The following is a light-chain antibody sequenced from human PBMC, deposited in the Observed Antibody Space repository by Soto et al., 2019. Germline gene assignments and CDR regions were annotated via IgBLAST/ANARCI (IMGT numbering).Light chain of an antibody. Sequence: EIVMTQSPATLSVSPGERATLSCRASQSVSSNLAWYQQKPGQAPRLLIYGASTRATGIPARFSGSGSGTEFTLTISSLQSEDFAAYYCQHYNNWPPLTFGGGTKVDIK. V-gene: IGKV3-15*01. CDR1: QSVSSN. CDR2: GAS. CDR3: QHYNNWPPLT. J-gene: IGKJ4*01.